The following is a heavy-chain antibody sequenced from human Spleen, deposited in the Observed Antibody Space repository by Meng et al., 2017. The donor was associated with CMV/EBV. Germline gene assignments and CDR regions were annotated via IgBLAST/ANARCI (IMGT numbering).Heavy chain of an antibody. CDR3: TRELVGGHFDY. V-gene: IGHV1-46*01. D-gene: IGHD3-10*01. Sequence: ASVKVSCKASGYTFTRYFMHWVRQAPGQGLEYMGIIKTESGSTSYTQKFQGRVTITRDTSTSTVYMDLSSLRSEDTAVYFCTRELVGGHFDYWGQGTRVTVSS. CDR1: GYTFTRYF. J-gene: IGHJ4*02. CDR2: IKTESGST.